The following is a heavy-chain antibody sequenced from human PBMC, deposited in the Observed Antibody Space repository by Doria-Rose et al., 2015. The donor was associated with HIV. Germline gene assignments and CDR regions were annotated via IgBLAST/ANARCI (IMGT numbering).Heavy chain of an antibody. CDR3: ARDKIRRRGSAGEDYGMDV. Sequence: QLVQSGPGLVKPSETLSLTCTVSGGSISSSRHYWGWIRQPPGSGLEWIGNIFYSGNTHFNPSLESRVSISIDTSTNQFSLRLSSVTAADTAVYYCARDKIRRRGSAGEDYGMDVWGQGTTITVS. J-gene: IGHJ6*02. D-gene: IGHD1-26*01. CDR2: IFYSGNT. V-gene: IGHV4-39*07. CDR1: GGSISSSRHY.